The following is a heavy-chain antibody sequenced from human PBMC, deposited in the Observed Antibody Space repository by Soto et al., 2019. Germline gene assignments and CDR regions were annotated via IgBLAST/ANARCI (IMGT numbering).Heavy chain of an antibody. CDR1: GDSVSSNSAA. Sequence: SQTLSLTCAISGDSVSSNSAAWNWIRQSPSRGLEWLGRTYYRSKWYNDYAVSVKSRITINPDTSKNQFSLQLNSVTPEDTAVYYCARAIVVPAAIQLYYYYGMDVWGQGTLVTVSS. CDR3: ARAIVVPAAIQLYYYYGMDV. J-gene: IGHJ6*02. D-gene: IGHD2-2*02. CDR2: TYYRSKWYN. V-gene: IGHV6-1*01.